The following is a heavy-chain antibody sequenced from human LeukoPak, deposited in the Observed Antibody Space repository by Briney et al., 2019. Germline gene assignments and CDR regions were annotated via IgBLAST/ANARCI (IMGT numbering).Heavy chain of an antibody. CDR2: ISSSGSTI. CDR3: ARDPQRSYSGYEIDY. CDR1: GFTFSDYY. V-gene: IGHV3-11*04. Sequence: GGSLRLSCAASGFTFSDYYMSWIRQAPGKGLEWVSYISSSGSTIYYADSVKGRFTISRDNSKNTLFLQINSLRLEDTAVYYCARDPQRSYSGYEIDYWGQGTLVTVSS. J-gene: IGHJ4*02. D-gene: IGHD5-12*01.